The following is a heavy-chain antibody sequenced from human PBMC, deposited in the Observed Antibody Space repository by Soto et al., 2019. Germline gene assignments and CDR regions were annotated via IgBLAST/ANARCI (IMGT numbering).Heavy chain of an antibody. CDR3: ARHRGTISLTDY. D-gene: IGHD3-9*01. V-gene: IGHV4-59*08. CDR1: GGSISSYY. Sequence: SETLSLTCTVSGGSISSYYWSWIRQPPGRGLEWIGYIYYSGSTNYNPSLKSRVTISVDTSKNQFSLKLSSVTAADTAVYYCARHRGTISLTDYWGQGTLVTVSS. CDR2: IYYSGST. J-gene: IGHJ4*02.